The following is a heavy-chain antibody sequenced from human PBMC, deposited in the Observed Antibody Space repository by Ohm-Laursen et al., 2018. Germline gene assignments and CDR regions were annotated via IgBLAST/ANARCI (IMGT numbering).Heavy chain of an antibody. CDR1: GGSFSGYY. V-gene: IGHV4-34*01. Sequence: SDTLSLTCAVYGGSFSGYYWNWIRQPPGKGLEWIGEINHSRSTKYNSSFKSQATISVDTSKNQFSLKLSSVTAADTAVYYCARHMGRDYFDYWGQGTLVTVSS. D-gene: IGHD3-16*01. J-gene: IGHJ4*02. CDR2: INHSRST. CDR3: ARHMGRDYFDY.